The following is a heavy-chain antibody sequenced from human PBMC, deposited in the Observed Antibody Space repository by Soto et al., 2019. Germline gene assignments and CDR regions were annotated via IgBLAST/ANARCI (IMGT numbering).Heavy chain of an antibody. D-gene: IGHD6-25*01. V-gene: IGHV4-39*01. J-gene: IGHJ3*02. Sequence: LETLSLTCTVSGGSISRSSYYWGWIRQPPGKGLEWIGSIHNSGTTYYNPSLRGRVTTSIDTSKNQFSLRLTSVIATDTAVYYCARPRTRSGHDPFDIWGQGTMVTVSS. CDR3: ARPRTRSGHDPFDI. CDR2: IHNSGTT. CDR1: GGSISRSSYY.